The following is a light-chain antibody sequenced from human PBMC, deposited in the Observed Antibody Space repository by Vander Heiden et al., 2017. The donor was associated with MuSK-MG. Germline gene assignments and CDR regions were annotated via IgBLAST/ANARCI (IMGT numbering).Light chain of an antibody. CDR3: LQDYNSPPFT. J-gene: IGKJ2*01. V-gene: IGKV4-1*01. Sequence: DVVMTQSPDSLAVSLGERATINCKSSQSLLYSSNNKNYLAWFQQKPGQPPRLLIYWASTRESGVPDRFSGSGSGTDFTLTISSLQAEDVAVYYCLQDYNSPPFTFGQGTKLEIK. CDR1: QSLLYSSNNKNY. CDR2: WAS.